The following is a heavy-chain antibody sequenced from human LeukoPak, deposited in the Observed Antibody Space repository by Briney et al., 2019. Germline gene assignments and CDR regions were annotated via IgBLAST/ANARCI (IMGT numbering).Heavy chain of an antibody. CDR2: IYYSGST. D-gene: IGHD6-6*01. CDR1: GGSISSSSYY. J-gene: IGHJ4*02. Sequence: PSETLSLTCTVSGGSISSSSYYWGWIRPPPGKGLEWIGSIYYSGSTYYNPSLKSRVTISVDTSKNQFSLKLSSVTAADTAVYYCARKLYLSSSSYHFDYWGQGTLVTVSS. CDR3: ARKLYLSSSSYHFDY. V-gene: IGHV4-39*01.